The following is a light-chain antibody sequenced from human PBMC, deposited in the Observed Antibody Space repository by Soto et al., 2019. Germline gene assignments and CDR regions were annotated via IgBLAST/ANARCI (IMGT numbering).Light chain of an antibody. J-gene: IGKJ4*01. CDR3: QQYGGSPMVT. V-gene: IGKV3-20*01. Sequence: EIVLTQSPGTLSLSPGERATLSCRASQTVNSDYVGWYQQKPGQAPRLLISGASKRATGIPDRFSGSGSGTDFILTIRRLEPEDFAMYYCQQYGGSPMVTFGGGTKVEIK. CDR1: QTVNSDY. CDR2: GAS.